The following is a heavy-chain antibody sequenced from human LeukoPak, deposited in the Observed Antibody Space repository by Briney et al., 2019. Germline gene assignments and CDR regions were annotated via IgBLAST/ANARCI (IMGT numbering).Heavy chain of an antibody. CDR1: GITFSSNA. D-gene: IGHD3-22*01. J-gene: IGHJ4*02. CDR2: VTGTGGST. V-gene: IGHV3-23*01. CDR3: AKTSGSSCYGGSDY. Sequence: GGSLRLSCAASGITFSSNAMSWVRQAPGKGLEWVSCVTGTGGSTYYAASVKGRFTISRDNSKNTLSLDMNSLRAEDTALYYCAKTSGSSCYGGSDYWGQGTLVTVSS.